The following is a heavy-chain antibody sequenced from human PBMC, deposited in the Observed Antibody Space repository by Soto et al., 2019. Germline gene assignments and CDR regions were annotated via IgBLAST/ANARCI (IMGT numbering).Heavy chain of an antibody. D-gene: IGHD1-26*01. CDR3: ARHGSNSGSYSEYFQH. V-gene: IGHV4-39*01. CDR2: VYYSGNT. Sequence: QLQLQESGPGLVKPSETLSLTCTVSGGSISSSTYYWGWIRQPPGKGLEWIGSVYYSGNTYYNSSLTSRVTISVDTSKNQFSLKLSSVTAADPAVYYCARHGSNSGSYSEYFQHWGQGTLVTVSS. CDR1: GGSISSSTYY. J-gene: IGHJ1*01.